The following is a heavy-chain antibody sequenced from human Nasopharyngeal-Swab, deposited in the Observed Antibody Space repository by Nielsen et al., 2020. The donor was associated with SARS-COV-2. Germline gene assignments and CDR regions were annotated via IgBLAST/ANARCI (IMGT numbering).Heavy chain of an antibody. Sequence: SVKVSCKASGGTFSSYAISWVRPAPGQGLEWMGGIIPIFGTANYAQKFQGRVTITADKSTRTAYMELSSLRSEDTAVYYCGAYYYDSEAPWGQGTMVTVSS. J-gene: IGHJ3*01. CDR3: GAYYYDSEAP. CDR2: IIPIFGTA. V-gene: IGHV1-69*06. CDR1: GGTFSSYA. D-gene: IGHD3-22*01.